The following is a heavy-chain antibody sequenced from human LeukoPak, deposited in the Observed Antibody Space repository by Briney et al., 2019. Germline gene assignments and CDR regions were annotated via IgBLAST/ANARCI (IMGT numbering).Heavy chain of an antibody. Sequence: SETLSLTCAVYGGSFSRYYWSWIRQSPGKGLEWIAEIDHRGDTNYNPSVKSRVTISVDTSKNQFSLKVRSLSAADTAVYYCARGASISETGYFDFWGQGTPVTVSS. D-gene: IGHD5-24*01. J-gene: IGHJ4*03. CDR2: IDHRGDT. V-gene: IGHV4-34*01. CDR3: ARGASISETGYFDF. CDR1: GGSFSRYY.